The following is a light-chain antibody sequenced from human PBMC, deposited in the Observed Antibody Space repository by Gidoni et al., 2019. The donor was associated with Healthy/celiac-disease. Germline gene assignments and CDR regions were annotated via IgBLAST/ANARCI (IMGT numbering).Light chain of an antibody. CDR1: QSISSY. CDR2: AAS. Sequence: DLQMTQSPSSLSASVGDRVTITCRARQSISSYLNWYQQKPGKAPKLLSYAASSLQSGVPSRFSGSGSGTDFTLTISSLQPEDFATYYCQQSYSTPYSFGQGTKLEIK. V-gene: IGKV1-39*01. CDR3: QQSYSTPYS. J-gene: IGKJ2*03.